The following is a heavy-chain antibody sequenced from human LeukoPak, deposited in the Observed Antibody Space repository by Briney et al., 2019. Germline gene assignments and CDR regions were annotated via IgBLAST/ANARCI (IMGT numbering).Heavy chain of an antibody. CDR1: GFTFSSYW. CDR3: ARAGGGVPFDY. J-gene: IGHJ4*02. D-gene: IGHD3-10*01. Sequence: GGSLRFSCAASGFTFSSYWMSWVRQAPGKGLEWVANIKQDGSEKYYVDSVKGRFTISRDNAKNSLYLQMNSLRAEDTAVYYCARAGGGVPFDYWGQGTLVTVSS. V-gene: IGHV3-7*03. CDR2: IKQDGSEK.